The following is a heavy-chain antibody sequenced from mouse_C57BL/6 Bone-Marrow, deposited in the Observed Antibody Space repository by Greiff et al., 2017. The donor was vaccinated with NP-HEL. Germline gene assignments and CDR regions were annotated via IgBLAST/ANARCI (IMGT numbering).Heavy chain of an antibody. J-gene: IGHJ2*01. CDR1: GFNIKDDY. CDR2: IDPENGDT. D-gene: IGHD3-3*01. CDR3: TTWGTGPGSFDY. Sequence: VQLQQSGAELVRPGASVKLSCTASGFNIKDDYMHWVKQRPEQGLEWIGWIDPENGDTEYASKFQGKATITADTSSNTAYLQLSSLTSEDTAVYYCTTWGTGPGSFDYWGQGTTLTVSS. V-gene: IGHV14-4*01.